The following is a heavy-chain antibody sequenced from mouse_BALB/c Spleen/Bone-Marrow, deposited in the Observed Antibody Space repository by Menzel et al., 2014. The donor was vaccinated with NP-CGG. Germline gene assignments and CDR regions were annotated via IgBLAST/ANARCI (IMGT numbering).Heavy chain of an antibody. CDR1: GFYFSAYW. V-gene: IGHV4-1*02. CDR3: ARLYDYGWFAY. Sequence: DVKLVESGGGLVQPGGSLKLSCAASGFYFSAYWMSWVRQAPGKGLEWIGEINPDSRTINYTLSLKDKFIISRDNAKNTLYLQMSKVRSEDTALYYCARLYDYGWFAYWGQGTLVTVSA. D-gene: IGHD2-4*01. CDR2: INPDSRTI. J-gene: IGHJ3*01.